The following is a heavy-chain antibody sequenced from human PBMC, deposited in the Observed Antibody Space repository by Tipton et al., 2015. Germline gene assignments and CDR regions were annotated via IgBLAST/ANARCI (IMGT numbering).Heavy chain of an antibody. J-gene: IGHJ5*01. CDR3: ARQIAVLGLPGNWFDP. V-gene: IGHV4-34*01. CDR2: INHSGST. Sequence: GLVKPSETLSLTCAVYGGSFSGYYWSWIRQPPGKGLEWIGEINHSGSTNYNPSLKSRVNISLDTSKNQFSLKLSSVTAADTAVYYCARQIAVLGLPGNWFDPWGQGTLVTVSS. D-gene: IGHD3/OR15-3a*01. CDR1: GGSFSGYY.